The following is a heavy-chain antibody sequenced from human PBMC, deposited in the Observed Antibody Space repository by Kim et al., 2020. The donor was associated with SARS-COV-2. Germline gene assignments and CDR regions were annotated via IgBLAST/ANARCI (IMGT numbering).Heavy chain of an antibody. Sequence: LKSRVTIAVDTSQTQFSLKLSSVTAADTAVYYCARGPRYSSSWSKGFDPWGQGTLVTVSS. V-gene: IGHV4-34*01. D-gene: IGHD6-13*01. CDR3: ARGPRYSSSWSKGFDP. J-gene: IGHJ5*02.